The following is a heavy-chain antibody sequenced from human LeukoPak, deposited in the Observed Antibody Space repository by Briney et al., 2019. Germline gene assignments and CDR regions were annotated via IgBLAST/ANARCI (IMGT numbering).Heavy chain of an antibody. Sequence: SETLSLTCTVSGGSISSYYWSWVRQPPGKGLEWIGYIYYSGSTNYNPSLTSRVTISVDTSKNQFSLKLSSVTAADTAVYYCAREANSYYFDYWGQGTLVTVSS. CDR3: AREANSYYFDY. J-gene: IGHJ4*02. V-gene: IGHV4-59*01. CDR2: IYYSGST. CDR1: GGSISSYY.